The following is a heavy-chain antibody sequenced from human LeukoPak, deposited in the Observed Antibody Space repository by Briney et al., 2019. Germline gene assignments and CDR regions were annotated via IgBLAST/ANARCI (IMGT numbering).Heavy chain of an antibody. CDR2: VSPFNGNT. J-gene: IGHJ6*02. CDR3: ARAHRPYGDYQKFYYYYYGMDV. CDR1: GYSFTSYG. V-gene: IGHV1-18*01. D-gene: IGHD4-17*01. Sequence: ASVKVSCKASGYSFTSYGLSWVRRAPGQGLEWMGWVSPFNGNTNYAQKFQDRVTMTRDTSANTAYMELRALRFDDTAVYYCARAHRPYGDYQKFYYYYYGMDVWGQGTTVTVSS.